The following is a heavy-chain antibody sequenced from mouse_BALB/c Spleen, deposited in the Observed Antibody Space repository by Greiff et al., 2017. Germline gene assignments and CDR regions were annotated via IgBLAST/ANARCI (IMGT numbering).Heavy chain of an antibody. CDR1: GFTFSSYG. V-gene: IGHV5-6-3*01. J-gene: IGHJ1*01. D-gene: IGHD4-1*01. CDR2: INSNGGST. Sequence: EVMLVESGGGLVQPGGSLKLSCAASGFTFSSYGMSWVRQTPDKRLELVATINSNGGSTYYPDSVKGRFTISRDNAKNTLYLQMSSLKSEDTAMYYCARELGRRYFDVWGAGTTVTVSS. CDR3: ARELGRRYFDV.